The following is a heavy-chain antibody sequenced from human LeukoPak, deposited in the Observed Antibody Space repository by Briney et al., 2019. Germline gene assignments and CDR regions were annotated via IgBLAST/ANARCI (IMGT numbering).Heavy chain of an antibody. V-gene: IGHV1-69*04. J-gene: IGHJ4*02. CDR3: AKSYSSSWRNFDY. CDR2: IIPILGIA. CDR1: GGTFSSYA. Sequence: GASVKVSCKASGGTFSSYAISWVRQAPGQGLEWMGRIIPILGIANYAQKFQGRVTITADKSTSTAYMELSSLRSEDTAVYYCAKSYSSSWRNFDYWGQGTLVTVSS. D-gene: IGHD6-13*01.